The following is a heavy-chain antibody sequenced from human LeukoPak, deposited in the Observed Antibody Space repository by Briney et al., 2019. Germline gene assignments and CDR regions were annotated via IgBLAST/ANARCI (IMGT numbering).Heavy chain of an antibody. J-gene: IGHJ4*02. D-gene: IGHD3-10*01. CDR3: ARLGLGSGSSCDY. CDR1: GDNFASYR. Sequence: GEPLKISCEVSGDNFASYRIGWVRQMPGKGLEWMGFIYPGDSETKNSPSFQGQVTMSADKSISTAYLQWSSLKASDTAIYYCARLGLGSGSSCDYWGQGTLVIVSS. CDR2: IYPGDSET. V-gene: IGHV5-51*01.